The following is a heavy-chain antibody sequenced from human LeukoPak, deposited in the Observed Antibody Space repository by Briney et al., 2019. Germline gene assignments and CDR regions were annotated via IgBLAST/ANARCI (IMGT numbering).Heavy chain of an antibody. J-gene: IGHJ1*01. CDR1: GVSIGSSW. CDR2: VNPGGSVQ. CDR3: ATTFPYCSEDNCAL. V-gene: IGHV3-7*01. Sequence: GGSLRLSCIASGVSIGSSWMSWVRQSPGKRLEWVANVNPGGSVQNYVDSVTGRFTISRDNAKNSLYLQMNNLRADDTAVYYCATTFPYCSEDNCALGGQGTLVTVSS. D-gene: IGHD2-15*01.